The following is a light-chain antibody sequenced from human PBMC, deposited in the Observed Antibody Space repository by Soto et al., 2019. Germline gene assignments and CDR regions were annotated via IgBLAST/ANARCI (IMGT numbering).Light chain of an antibody. J-gene: IGLJ2*01. Sequence: QSVLTQPASVSGSPGQSITISCTGTSSDVGGYNYVSWYQQHPGKAPKLMIYEVSNRPSGVSNRFSASKSGNTASLTISGLQAEDEAEYYCSSYTSSSTLVFGGGTKLTVL. CDR1: SSDVGGYNY. V-gene: IGLV2-14*01. CDR3: SSYTSSSTLV. CDR2: EVS.